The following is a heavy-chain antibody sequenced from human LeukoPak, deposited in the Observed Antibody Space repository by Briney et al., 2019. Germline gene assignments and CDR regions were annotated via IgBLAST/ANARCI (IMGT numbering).Heavy chain of an antibody. CDR1: GFTFSSYA. J-gene: IGHJ4*02. CDR3: AKERFGSGSPYYSDY. CDR2: IRAGGGKT. Sequence: GGSLRLYCAASGFTFSSYAMSWVRQAPGKGLEWVSAIRAGGGKTYYADSVKGRFTISRDNSNNTLYLQMDSLRGDDAAVYYCAKERFGSGSPYYSDYWGQGTLVTVSS. D-gene: IGHD3-10*01. V-gene: IGHV3-23*01.